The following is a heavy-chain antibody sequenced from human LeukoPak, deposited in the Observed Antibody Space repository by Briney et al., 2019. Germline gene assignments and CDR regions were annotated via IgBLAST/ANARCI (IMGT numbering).Heavy chain of an antibody. V-gene: IGHV3-30-3*01. CDR3: ARDLGEVAYCSGGTCPFDY. CDR1: GFTFTGYA. J-gene: IGHJ4*02. D-gene: IGHD2-15*01. CDR2: ISYDGSNK. Sequence: GRSLTLSCAASGFTFTGYAMHWVRQAPGEGLEWVAVISYDGSNKYYADSVKGRFTVSRDNSKNTLYLQMDSLRAEDTAVYYCARDLGEVAYCSGGTCPFDYWGQGTLVTVSS.